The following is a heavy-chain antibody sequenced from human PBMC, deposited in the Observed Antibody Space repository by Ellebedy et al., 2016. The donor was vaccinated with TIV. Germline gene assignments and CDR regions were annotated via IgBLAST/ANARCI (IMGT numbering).Heavy chain of an antibody. CDR1: GDSLSNGFW. V-gene: IGHV4-4*02. D-gene: IGHD3-9*01. CDR2: VYHRGNT. CDR3: ATQATGHYNFDY. J-gene: IGHJ4*02. Sequence: SETLSLTCAVSGDSLSNGFWWSWVRQPPGKGLEWIGEVYHRGNTNYNPSLKSRATISVDKSQNQFSLRLTSVTAADTAVYYCATQATGHYNFDYWGQGTLVTVSS.